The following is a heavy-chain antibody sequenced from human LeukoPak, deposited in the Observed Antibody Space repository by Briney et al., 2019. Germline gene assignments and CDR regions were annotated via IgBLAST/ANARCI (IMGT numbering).Heavy chain of an antibody. D-gene: IGHD6-25*01. CDR3: ARDKRAATHYYYYMDV. V-gene: IGHV3-7*01. J-gene: IGHJ6*03. Sequence: GGPLRLSCAASGFTFSSYWMSWVRQAPGKGLEWVANIKQDGSEKYYVDSVKGRFTISRDNAKNSLYLQMNSLRAEDTAVYYCARDKRAATHYYYYMDVWGKGTTVTVSS. CDR2: IKQDGSEK. CDR1: GFTFSSYW.